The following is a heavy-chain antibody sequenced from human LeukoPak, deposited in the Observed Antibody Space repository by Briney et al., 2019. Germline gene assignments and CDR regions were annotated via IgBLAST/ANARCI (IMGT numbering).Heavy chain of an antibody. V-gene: IGHV3-23*01. D-gene: IGHD2-2*02. J-gene: IGHJ4*02. CDR1: GFTFSSYA. Sequence: GGSLRLSCAASGFTFSSYAMSWVRRAPGKGLEWVSAISGSGGSTYYADSVKGRFTISRDNSKNTLYLQMNSLRAEDTAVYYCAKGDCSSTSCYSGYWGQGTLVTVSS. CDR3: AKGDCSSTSCYSGY. CDR2: ISGSGGST.